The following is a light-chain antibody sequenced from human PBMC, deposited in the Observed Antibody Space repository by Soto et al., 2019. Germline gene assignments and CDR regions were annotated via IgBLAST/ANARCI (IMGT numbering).Light chain of an antibody. CDR1: QSVSSSD. V-gene: IGKV3-20*01. Sequence: EIVLTQSPGTLSLSPGERATLSCRASQSVSSSDLAWYQQKPGQAPRLLIYGASSRATGIPDRFSGSGSGTDFTLTISRLEPEDFAMYYCQQYGTSPRGTFGQGTKVDIK. J-gene: IGKJ1*01. CDR3: QQYGTSPRGT. CDR2: GAS.